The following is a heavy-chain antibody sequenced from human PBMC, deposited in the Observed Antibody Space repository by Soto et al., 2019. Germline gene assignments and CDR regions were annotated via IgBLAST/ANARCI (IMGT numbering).Heavy chain of an antibody. CDR2: ISAYNGST. J-gene: IGHJ6*03. CDR3: ARQLVIIGPVDYYYYMDV. CDR1: GYTFTSYG. D-gene: IGHD3-9*01. V-gene: IGHV1-18*01. Sequence: ASVKVSCKASGYTFTSYGISWVRQAPGQGLEWMGWISAYNGSTNYAQKLQGRVTMTTDTSTSTAYMELRSLRSDDTAVYYCARQLVIIGPVDYYYYMDVWGKGTTVTVSS.